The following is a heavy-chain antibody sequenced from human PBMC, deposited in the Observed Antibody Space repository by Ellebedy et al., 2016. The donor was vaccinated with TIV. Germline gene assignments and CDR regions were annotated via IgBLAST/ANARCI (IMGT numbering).Heavy chain of an antibody. CDR3: ARDRPGKYFDY. Sequence: SCAISGDSVSSNSVAWNWIRQSPSRGLEWLGRTYYRSRWSNDYAVSVRSRLTVNPDTSKNQFSLQLNSVTPEDTAVYYCARDRPGKYFDYWGQGTLVTVSS. J-gene: IGHJ4*02. CDR1: GDSVSSNSVA. V-gene: IGHV6-1*01. CDR2: TYYRSRWSN. D-gene: IGHD6-6*01.